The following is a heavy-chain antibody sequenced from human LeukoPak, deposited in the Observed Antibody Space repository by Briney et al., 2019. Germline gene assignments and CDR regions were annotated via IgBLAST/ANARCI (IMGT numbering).Heavy chain of an antibody. CDR2: ISGSSSYI. Sequence: PGGSLRLSCAASGFTFSSYSMNWVRQAPGRGLEWVSSISGSSSYINYADSVKGRFTISRDNAQNSLFLQLNSLRAEDTAVYYCARDPYSSGWYKDAFDIWGQGTMVTVSS. CDR3: ARDPYSSGWYKDAFDI. V-gene: IGHV3-21*01. D-gene: IGHD6-19*01. J-gene: IGHJ3*02. CDR1: GFTFSSYS.